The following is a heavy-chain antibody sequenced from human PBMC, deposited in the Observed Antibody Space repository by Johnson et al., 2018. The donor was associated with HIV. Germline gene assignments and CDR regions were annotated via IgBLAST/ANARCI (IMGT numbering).Heavy chain of an antibody. CDR3: AKGQGSSRTYAFDI. J-gene: IGHJ3*02. CDR2: IRYDGSNK. Sequence: QVQLVESGGGVVQPGGSLRLSCAASGFTFSSYGMHWVRQAPGKGLEWVAFIRYDGSNKYYADSVKGRFTISRDNSKNTLYLQMNSLRAEDTAVYYCAKGQGSSRTYAFDIWGQGTIVTVSS. D-gene: IGHD6-13*01. V-gene: IGHV3-30*02. CDR1: GFTFSSYG.